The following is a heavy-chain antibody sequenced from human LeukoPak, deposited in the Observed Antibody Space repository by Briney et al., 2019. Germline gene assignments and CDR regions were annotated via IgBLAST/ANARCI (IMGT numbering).Heavy chain of an antibody. V-gene: IGHV4-34*01. J-gene: IGHJ6*02. CDR1: GGSFSGYY. CDR3: ARGYYYGMDV. CDR2: INHSGST. Sequence: PSETLSLTCAVYGGSFSGYYWSWIRQPPGKGLEWIGEINHSGSTNYNPSLKSRVTISVDTSKNQFSLKLSSVTAADTAAYYCARGYYYGMDVWGQGTTVTVSS.